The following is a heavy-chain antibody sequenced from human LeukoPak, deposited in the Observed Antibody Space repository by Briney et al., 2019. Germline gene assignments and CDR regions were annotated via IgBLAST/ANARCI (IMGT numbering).Heavy chain of an antibody. CDR1: GFTVSSHY. CDR2: IYGGGGT. Sequence: GGSLRLSCAASGFTVSSHYMTWVRQAPGKGLEWVSLIYGGGGTYYADSVQGRFTISRDNSKNTVYLQMNNVRVEDTAVYYCARGISGNYSPSDYWGQGTLVTVSS. V-gene: IGHV3-53*01. J-gene: IGHJ4*02. CDR3: ARGISGNYSPSDY. D-gene: IGHD1-26*01.